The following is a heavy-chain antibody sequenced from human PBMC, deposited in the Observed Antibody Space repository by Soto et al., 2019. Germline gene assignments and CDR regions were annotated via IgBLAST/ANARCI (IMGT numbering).Heavy chain of an antibody. CDR2: ISSSSSYI. CDR1: GFTFSSYS. D-gene: IGHD2-2*03. J-gene: IGHJ6*02. CDR3: AREALDIVVVPAVKPANYYYYGMDV. Sequence: PGGSLRLSCAASGFTFSSYSMNWVRQAPGKGLEWVSSISSSSSYIYYADSVKGRFTISRDNAKNSLYLQMNSLRAEDTAVYYCAREALDIVVVPAVKPANYYYYGMDVWGQGTTVTVSS. V-gene: IGHV3-21*01.